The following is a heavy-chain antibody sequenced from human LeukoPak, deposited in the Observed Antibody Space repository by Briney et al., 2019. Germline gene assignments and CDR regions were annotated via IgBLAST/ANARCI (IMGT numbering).Heavy chain of an antibody. CDR1: GGAFSGYH. J-gene: IGHJ4*02. D-gene: IGHD5/OR15-5a*01. CDR2: VNHRGMT. V-gene: IGHV4-34*01. Sequence: SETLSLTCAVYGGAFSGYHWNWIRQAPGKGLEWIGEVNHRGMTNYNPSLKSRVIISADTSKNQFSLKLDSVTAADTAIHYCARDPTSEISVPHYFDDWGQGTLVTVSS. CDR3: ARDPTSEISVPHYFDD.